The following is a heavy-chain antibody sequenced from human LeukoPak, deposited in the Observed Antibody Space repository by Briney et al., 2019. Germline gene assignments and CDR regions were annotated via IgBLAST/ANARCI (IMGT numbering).Heavy chain of an antibody. CDR3: AKGPVRGYQTYFFDH. CDR1: GFTFTDSY. V-gene: IGHV3-23*01. CDR2: ISDNAGSS. D-gene: IGHD3-22*01. J-gene: IGHJ4*02. Sequence: RRSLRPSCAASGFTFTDSYMSWIRQAPGEGLGWVLGISDNAGSSYYAASVKGRFTISRDNSKNTVYLQMNSLRAEDTAVYHCAKGPVRGYQTYFFDHWGQGTLVTVSS.